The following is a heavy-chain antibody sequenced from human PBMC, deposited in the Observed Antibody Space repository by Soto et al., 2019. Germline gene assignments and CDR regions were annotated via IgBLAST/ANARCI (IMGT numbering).Heavy chain of an antibody. CDR2: MYYNGNI. J-gene: IGHJ5*02. V-gene: IGHV4-59*01. D-gene: IGHD3-16*01. Sequence: KPSETLSLTCNVSGGSISNYYWTWVRQSPEKGLEWIGYMYYNGNINYNPSLKSRVTISIDTSKNQFSLTLKSVTAADTAVYYCASGGNWFDPWGQGVRVTVPQ. CDR1: GGSISNYY. CDR3: ASGGNWFDP.